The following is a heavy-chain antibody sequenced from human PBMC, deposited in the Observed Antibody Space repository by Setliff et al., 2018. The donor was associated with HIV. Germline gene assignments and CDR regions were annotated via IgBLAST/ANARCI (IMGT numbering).Heavy chain of an antibody. J-gene: IGHJ1*01. CDR1: GGSFSAYY. D-gene: IGHD5-18*01. V-gene: IGHV4-34*01. Sequence: ETLSLTCAVYGGSFSAYYWSWIRQTPGKGLEWSGEINHSGGTNYNPSLKSRVTMSVDTSKSQFSLKLSSVPAADTAVFYCARGGYSYGFGRHRAYFQYWGQGTQVTVSS. CDR3: ARGGYSYGFGRHRAYFQY. CDR2: INHSGGT.